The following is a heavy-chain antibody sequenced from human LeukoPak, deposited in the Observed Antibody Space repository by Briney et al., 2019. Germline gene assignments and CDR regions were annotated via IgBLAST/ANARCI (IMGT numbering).Heavy chain of an antibody. CDR1: GFTFRHYA. D-gene: IGHD3-16*01. CDR3: VRARAGGLDY. V-gene: IGHV3-30*04. Sequence: ERSLRLSCAASGFTFRHYAVHWVRQAPGRGLEWVSVLSFDGAHKYYAESVKGRFTISKDNSNNTLFLQMDSLRLEDTALYYCVRARAGGLDYWGQGTLVTLSS. J-gene: IGHJ4*02. CDR2: LSFDGAHK.